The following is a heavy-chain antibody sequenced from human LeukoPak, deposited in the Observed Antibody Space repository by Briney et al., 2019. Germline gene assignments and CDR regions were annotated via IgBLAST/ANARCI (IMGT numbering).Heavy chain of an antibody. CDR3: ARDHSSGWYRGAFDI. Sequence: SETLSLTCTVSGGSISSYYWSWIRQPPGKGLEWIGYIYYSGSTNYNPSLKSRVTISVDASKNQFSLKLNSVTAADTAVYYCARDHSSGWYRGAFDIWGQGTMVTVSS. J-gene: IGHJ3*02. D-gene: IGHD6-19*01. V-gene: IGHV4-59*01. CDR2: IYYSGST. CDR1: GGSISSYY.